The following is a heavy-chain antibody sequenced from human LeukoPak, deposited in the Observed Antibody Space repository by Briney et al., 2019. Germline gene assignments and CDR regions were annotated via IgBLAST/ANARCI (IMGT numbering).Heavy chain of an antibody. Sequence: GGSLRLSCAASGFTFSSYWMSWVRQAPGKGLEWVANIKQDGSEKYYVDSVKGRFTISRDNAKNSLYLQMNSLRAEDTAVYYCARDSSAEYCSGGSCYSGVGTFDYWGQGTLVTVSS. V-gene: IGHV3-7*01. D-gene: IGHD2-15*01. CDR3: ARDSSAEYCSGGSCYSGVGTFDY. CDR2: IKQDGSEK. J-gene: IGHJ4*02. CDR1: GFTFSSYW.